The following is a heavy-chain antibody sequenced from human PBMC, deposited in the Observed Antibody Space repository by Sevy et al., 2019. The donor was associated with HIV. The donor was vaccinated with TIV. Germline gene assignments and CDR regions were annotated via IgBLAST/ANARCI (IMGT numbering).Heavy chain of an antibody. J-gene: IGHJ5*02. CDR2: INGDGLST. V-gene: IGHV3-23*01. CDR3: VGFHFGSGSLWLDP. Sequence: GGSLRLSCAATALNFGSRAMSWVRQAPEKGLQWISAINGDGLSTKYANSAKGRFTVSRDNSKSTVYLQMSRLRVEDTGVYYCVGFHFGSGSLWLDPWGQGTRVNVSS. CDR1: ALNFGSRA. D-gene: IGHD3-10*01.